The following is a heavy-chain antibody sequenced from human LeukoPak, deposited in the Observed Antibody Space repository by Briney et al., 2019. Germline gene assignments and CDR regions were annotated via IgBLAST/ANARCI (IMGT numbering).Heavy chain of an antibody. CDR1: GFTFSSYA. D-gene: IGHD4-17*01. CDR3: AKDWNLRSKNGYYFDY. V-gene: IGHV3-23*01. Sequence: GGSLRLSCAASGFTFSSYAMSWVRQAPGKGLEWVSAISGSGGSTYYADSVKGRFTISRDNSENTLYLQMNSLRAEDTAVYYCAKDWNLRSKNGYYFDYWGQGTLVTVSS. J-gene: IGHJ4*02. CDR2: ISGSGGST.